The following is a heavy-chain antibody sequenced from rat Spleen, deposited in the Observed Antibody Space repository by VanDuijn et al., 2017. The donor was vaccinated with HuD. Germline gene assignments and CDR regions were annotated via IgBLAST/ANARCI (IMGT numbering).Heavy chain of an antibody. D-gene: IGHD1-4*01. CDR1: GFTYSNYV. Sequence: EVQLVESGGGLVQPGRSLKLSCAASGFTYSNYVMAWVRQAPTKGLEWVASISTGGGNTYYRDSVKGRFTISRDNAKNTLYLQMDSLRSEDTATYYCAKDKTYPGGFDYWGQGVMVTVSS. CDR3: AKDKTYPGGFDY. J-gene: IGHJ2*01. V-gene: IGHV5S13*01. CDR2: ISTGGGNT.